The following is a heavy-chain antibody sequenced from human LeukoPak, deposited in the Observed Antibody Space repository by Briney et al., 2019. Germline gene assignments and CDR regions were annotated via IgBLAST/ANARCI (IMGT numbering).Heavy chain of an antibody. D-gene: IGHD3-22*01. V-gene: IGHV4-59*01. Sequence: SETLSLTCTVSGGSISSYYWSWIRQPPGKGLGWIGYIYYSGSTNYNPSLKSRVTISVDTSKNQFSLKLSSVTAADTAVYYCAREADYYDSSGLMDYWGQGTLVTVSS. J-gene: IGHJ4*02. CDR2: IYYSGST. CDR3: AREADYYDSSGLMDY. CDR1: GGSISSYY.